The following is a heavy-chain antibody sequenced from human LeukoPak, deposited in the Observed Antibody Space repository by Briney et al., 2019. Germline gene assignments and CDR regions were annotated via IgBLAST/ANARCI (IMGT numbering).Heavy chain of an antibody. V-gene: IGHV4-38-2*01. CDR1: GYSISRGYY. J-gene: IGHJ4*02. CDR2: IYHMGST. CDR3: ARAGWIITSGIDY. Sequence: PSETLSLTCGVSGYSISRGYYWAWIRQPPGKGLEWIGTIYHMGSTYYNPSLESRVTISVDTSKNEFSLNLNSVTAADTAVYYCARAGWIITSGIDYWGQGALVTVSS. D-gene: IGHD1-20*01.